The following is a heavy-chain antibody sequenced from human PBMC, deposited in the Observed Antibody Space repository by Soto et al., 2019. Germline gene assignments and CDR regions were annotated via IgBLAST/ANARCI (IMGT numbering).Heavy chain of an antibody. J-gene: IGHJ3*02. Sequence: EVHLVESGGGLVQPGGSLRLSCAASGFTFSTYSMNWVRQAPGKGLEWVSYISSSSSTRYYADFVKGRFTISRDNDNNSLFLQMTSLRDEDTAFYYCAREYSSSSGRAFDIWGQGTMVTVSS. V-gene: IGHV3-48*02. CDR1: GFTFSTYS. CDR2: ISSSSSTR. CDR3: AREYSSSSGRAFDI. D-gene: IGHD6-6*01.